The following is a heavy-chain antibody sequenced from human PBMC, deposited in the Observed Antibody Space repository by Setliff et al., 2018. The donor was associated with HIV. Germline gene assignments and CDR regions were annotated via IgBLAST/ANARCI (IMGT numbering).Heavy chain of an antibody. J-gene: IGHJ4*02. CDR2: IIPIFGSP. Sequence: GASVKVSCKASGDTFSSYAISWVRQAPGQGLEWMGRIIPIFGSPNYAQKFQGRVTITADKSTSTAYMELSSLRAEDTAVYYCARVGVGATVFFDYWGQGTLVTVSS. CDR3: ARVGVGATVFFDY. D-gene: IGHD1-26*01. V-gene: IGHV1-69*06. CDR1: GDTFSSYA.